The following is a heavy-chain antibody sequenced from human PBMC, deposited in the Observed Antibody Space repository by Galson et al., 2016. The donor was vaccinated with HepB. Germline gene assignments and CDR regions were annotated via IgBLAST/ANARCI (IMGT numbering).Heavy chain of an antibody. Sequence: QSGAEVKKPGESLKISCKGSGYSFTTYWIGWVRQMPGKGLEWMGIIYPDDSDTRYSPSFHGHVTISADKSINTAYLQWSSLKAPDTAMYYCARLGEPAAKSKISLDVWGQGTTVTVSS. D-gene: IGHD2-2*01. CDR1: GYSFTTYW. V-gene: IGHV5-51*03. J-gene: IGHJ6*02. CDR3: ARLGEPAAKSKISLDV. CDR2: IYPDDSDT.